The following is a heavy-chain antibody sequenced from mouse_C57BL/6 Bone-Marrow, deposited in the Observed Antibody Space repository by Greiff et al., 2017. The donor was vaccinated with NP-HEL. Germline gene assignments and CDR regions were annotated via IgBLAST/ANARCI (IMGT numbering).Heavy chain of an antibody. CDR1: GGKGKKEG. Sequence: EVQLVESGGGLVQPKGSLKLSWAADGGKGKKEGREGGREGRGKGGEGGARIRSKSSNYATYYADSVKDRFTISRDDSQSMLYLQMNNLKTEDTAMYYCVRSLYYSNYRDAMDYWGQGTSVTVSS. V-gene: IGHV10-3*01. CDR3: VRSLYYSNYRDAMDY. J-gene: IGHJ4*01. CDR2: IRSKSSNYAT. D-gene: IGHD2-5*01.